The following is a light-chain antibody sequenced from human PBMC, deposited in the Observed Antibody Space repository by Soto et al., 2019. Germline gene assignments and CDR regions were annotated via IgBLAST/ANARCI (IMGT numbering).Light chain of an antibody. Sequence: EIVLTQSPATLSLSPGERATLSCRASQSVSSYLAWYQQKPGQAPRLLIYDASNMASGIPARFXGSGXGTXXXXXXXXXEPEDFAVSYCQQRSNWPPGFTFGPGTKVDIK. CDR2: DAS. V-gene: IGKV3-11*01. CDR3: QQRSNWPPGFT. J-gene: IGKJ3*01. CDR1: QSVSSY.